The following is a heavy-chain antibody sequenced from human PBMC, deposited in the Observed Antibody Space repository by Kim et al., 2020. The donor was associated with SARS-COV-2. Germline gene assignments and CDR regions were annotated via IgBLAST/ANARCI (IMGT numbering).Heavy chain of an antibody. CDR2: ISSSSSYI. Sequence: GGSLRLSCAASGFTFSSYSMNWVRQAPGKGLEWVSSISSSSSYIYYADSVKGRFTISRDNAKNSLYLQMNSPRAEDTAVHYCARDHPPEYSSSSEPDIWGQGTMVTVSS. CDR3: ARDHPPEYSSSSEPDI. J-gene: IGHJ3*02. D-gene: IGHD6-6*01. V-gene: IGHV3-21*01. CDR1: GFTFSSYS.